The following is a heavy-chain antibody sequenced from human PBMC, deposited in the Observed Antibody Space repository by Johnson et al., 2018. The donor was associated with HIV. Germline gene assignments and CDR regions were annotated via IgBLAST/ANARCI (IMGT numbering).Heavy chain of an antibody. CDR1: GFTFSSYA. J-gene: IGHJ3*02. CDR3: VRGRESSGDGGAFDI. CDR2: INQDGSEK. V-gene: IGHV3-7*05. Sequence: EVQLVESGGGLVQPGGSLRLSCAASGFTFSSYAMSWVRQAPGKGLEWVANINQDGSEKYDLDSEKGRFTISRDNAENSLYLQMNSLRVEDTGVYYCVRGRESSGDGGAFDIWGQGTMVTVSS. D-gene: IGHD1-26*01.